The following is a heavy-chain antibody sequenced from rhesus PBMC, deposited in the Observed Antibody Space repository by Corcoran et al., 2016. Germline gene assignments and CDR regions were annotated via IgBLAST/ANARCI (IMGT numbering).Heavy chain of an antibody. CDR3: AKSRDSSGWAGDY. V-gene: IGHV5-20*01. CDR1: GYCFTRYC. D-gene: IGHD6-31*01. Sequence: EVQLVQSGAEVKRPGASLKISCKTSGYCFTRYCICWVRQLPGNALEWMGAIEPSDSDTRYNPSFQGQVTISADKSISTAYLQWSRLKASDTATYYCAKSRDSSGWAGDYWGQGVLVTVSS. J-gene: IGHJ4*01. CDR2: IEPSDSDT.